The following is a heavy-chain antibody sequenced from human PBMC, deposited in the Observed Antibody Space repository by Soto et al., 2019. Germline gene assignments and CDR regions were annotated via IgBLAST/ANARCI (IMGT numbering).Heavy chain of an antibody. CDR2: ISSSSSYI. CDR3: ANLAVEGARGGMDV. Sequence: PGGSLRLSCAASGFTFSSYSMNWVRQAPGKGLEWVSSISSSSSYIYYADSVKGRFTISRDNAKNSLYLQMNSLRAEDTAVYYCANLAVEGARGGMDVWGQGTTVTVAS. V-gene: IGHV3-21*01. J-gene: IGHJ6*02. CDR1: GFTFSSYS. D-gene: IGHD3-16*01.